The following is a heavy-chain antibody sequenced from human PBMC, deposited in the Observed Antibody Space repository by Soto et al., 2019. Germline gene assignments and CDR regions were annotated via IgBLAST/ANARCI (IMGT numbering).Heavy chain of an antibody. D-gene: IGHD6-13*01. CDR2: IHYSGTT. CDR1: GGSMRNYF. Sequence: LTCTVSGGSMRNYFWTWIRQPPGKGLEWIGYIHYSGTTSFFPSYNPSLRSRVTISEDTSKNQFSLKLLSVTTADTAVYFCAAGEASSRNLAPYYLDFWGQGTLVTVSS. CDR3: AAGEASSRNLAPYYLDF. V-gene: IGHV4-59*01. J-gene: IGHJ4*02.